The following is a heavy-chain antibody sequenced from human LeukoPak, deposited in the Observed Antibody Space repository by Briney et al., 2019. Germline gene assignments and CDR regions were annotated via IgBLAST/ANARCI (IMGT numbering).Heavy chain of an antibody. J-gene: IGHJ4*02. CDR1: GGSIRSSSYY. D-gene: IGHD6-19*01. CDR3: ARNASDIAVPGASIFDY. Sequence: SETLSLTCTVSGGSIRSSSYYWGWIHQTPGKGLEWIGSIYYSGSTHYNPSLKSRVTISVDTSTNQLSLKVSSVTAADTALCYCARNASDIAVPGASIFDYWGKGTLVTVSS. CDR2: IYYSGST. V-gene: IGHV4-39*01.